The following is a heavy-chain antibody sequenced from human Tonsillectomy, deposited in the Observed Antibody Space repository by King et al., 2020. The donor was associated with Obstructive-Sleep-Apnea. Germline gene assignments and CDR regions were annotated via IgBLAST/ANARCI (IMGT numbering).Heavy chain of an antibody. D-gene: IGHD6-6*01. CDR1: GGSISSSNW. J-gene: IGHJ4*02. CDR2: IHHSGSA. V-gene: IGHV4-4*02. CDR3: GRMRWWDAEEAARPAFDY. Sequence: VQLQESGPGLVKPSGTLSLTCAVSGGSISSSNWWSWVRQPPGKGLEWIGEIHHSGSANYNPSLKSRVTISVDKSKNQFSLKLSSVTAADTAVYYCGRMRWWDAEEAARPAFDYWGQGTLVTVSS.